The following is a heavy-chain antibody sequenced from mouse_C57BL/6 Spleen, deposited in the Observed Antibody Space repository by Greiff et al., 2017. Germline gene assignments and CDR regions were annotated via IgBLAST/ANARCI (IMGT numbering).Heavy chain of an antibody. CDR2: IYPRSGNT. V-gene: IGHV1-81*01. Sequence: VQLQPSGAELARPGASVTLSCKASGYTFTSYGISWVKQRPGQGLEWIGEIYPRSGNTSYNEKFKGKDTQTADKSSSTAYMELRRLTSEDSAVYCGAREGFDYWGQGTTLTVSS. J-gene: IGHJ2*01. CDR3: AREGFDY. CDR1: GYTFTSYG.